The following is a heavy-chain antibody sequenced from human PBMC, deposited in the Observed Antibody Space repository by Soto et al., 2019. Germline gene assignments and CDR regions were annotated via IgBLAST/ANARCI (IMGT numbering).Heavy chain of an antibody. CDR2: IYYSGST. J-gene: IGHJ6*03. V-gene: IGHV4-59*01. CDR3: ARGTSYYYYYMDV. Sequence: SETLSLTCTVSGGSISSYYWSWIRQPPGKGLEWIGYIYYSGSTNYNPSLKSRVTISVDTSKNQFSLKLSSVTAADTAVYYCARGTSYYYYYMDVWGKGTTVTVSS. CDR1: GGSISSYY.